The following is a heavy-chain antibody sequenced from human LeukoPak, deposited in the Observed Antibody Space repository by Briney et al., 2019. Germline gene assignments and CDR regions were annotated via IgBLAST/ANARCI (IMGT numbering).Heavy chain of an antibody. CDR2: INTNTGNP. V-gene: IGHV7-4-1*02. CDR3: ARDQVVTAITGDAFDI. CDR1: GYTFTSYA. D-gene: IGHD2-21*02. Sequence: ASVKVSCKASGYTFTSYAVNWVRQAPGQGLEWMGWINTNTGNPTYAQGFTGRFVFSLDTSVSTAYLQISSLKAEDTAVYYCARDQVVTAITGDAFDIWGQGTMVTVSS. J-gene: IGHJ3*02.